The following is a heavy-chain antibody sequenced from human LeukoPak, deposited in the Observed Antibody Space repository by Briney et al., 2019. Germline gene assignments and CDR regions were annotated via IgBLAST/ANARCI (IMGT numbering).Heavy chain of an antibody. D-gene: IGHD2-2*01. CDR2: ISGSGGST. Sequence: GGSLRLSCAASGFTFSSYAMSWVRQAPGKGLEWVSAISGSGGSTYYADSVKGRFTISRDNSKNTLYLQMNSLRAEDTAVYYCAKAEDIVVVPAAMGFDPWGQGTLVTVSS. V-gene: IGHV3-23*01. CDR3: AKAEDIVVVPAAMGFDP. CDR1: GFTFSSYA. J-gene: IGHJ5*02.